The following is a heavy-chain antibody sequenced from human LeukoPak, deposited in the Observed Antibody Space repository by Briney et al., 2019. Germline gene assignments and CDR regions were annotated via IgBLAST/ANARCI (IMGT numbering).Heavy chain of an antibody. Sequence: GGSLRLSCAASGFTSSSYSMNWVRQAPGKGLEWVSSISSSSSYIYYADSVKGRFTISRDNAKNSLYLQMNSLRAEDTAVYYCARTSITMVRGVIGHFDYWGQGTLVTVSS. V-gene: IGHV3-21*01. J-gene: IGHJ4*02. CDR1: GFTSSSYS. D-gene: IGHD3-10*01. CDR2: ISSSSSYI. CDR3: ARTSITMVRGVIGHFDY.